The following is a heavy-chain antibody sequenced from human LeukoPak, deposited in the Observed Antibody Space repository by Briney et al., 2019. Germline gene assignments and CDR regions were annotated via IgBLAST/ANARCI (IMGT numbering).Heavy chain of an antibody. CDR1: EFTFSGYW. Sequence: GGSLRLSCAASEFTFSGYWMNWVRQAPGKGPEWVANINQDGSEEHYVDSVKGRFTISRDNAKNSLFLQMNSLRVEDTAVFYCARDGFVGAADYWGQGTLVTVSS. CDR3: ARDGFVGAADY. J-gene: IGHJ4*02. CDR2: INQDGSEE. V-gene: IGHV3-7*01. D-gene: IGHD6-13*01.